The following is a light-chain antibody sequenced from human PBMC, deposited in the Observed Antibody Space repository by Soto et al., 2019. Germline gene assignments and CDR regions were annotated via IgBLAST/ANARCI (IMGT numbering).Light chain of an antibody. J-gene: IGLJ2*01. CDR3: TSYTTIETHL. V-gene: IGLV2-14*01. Sequence: QSVLTQPASVSGSPGQSITISCTGTSSDVGGYNYVSWYQHHPGKAPKLLIYAVSNRPSGVSNRFSGSKFGNTASLTISGLQTEDEADYYCTSYTTIETHLLGGGNKVTV. CDR2: AVS. CDR1: SSDVGGYNY.